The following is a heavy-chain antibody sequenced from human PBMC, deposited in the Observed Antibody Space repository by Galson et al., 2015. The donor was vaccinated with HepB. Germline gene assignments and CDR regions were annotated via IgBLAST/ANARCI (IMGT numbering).Heavy chain of an antibody. CDR2: VRSNAYGGTI. CDR1: GFSFGDYA. Sequence: SLRLSCAASGFSFGDYAMSWLRQAPGKGLEWVGFVRSNAYGGTIDSAASVKGRFTISRDDSKTIAYLQMNSLRTEDTAVYYCARVAIYYHSSGFPTYFDYWGQGSLVTVSS. D-gene: IGHD3-22*01. J-gene: IGHJ4*02. V-gene: IGHV3-49*03. CDR3: ARVAIYYHSSGFPTYFDY.